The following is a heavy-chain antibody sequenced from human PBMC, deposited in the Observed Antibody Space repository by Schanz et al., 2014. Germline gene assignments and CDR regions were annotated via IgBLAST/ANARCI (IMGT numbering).Heavy chain of an antibody. D-gene: IGHD5-12*01. J-gene: IGHJ4*01. V-gene: IGHV3-64*03. CDR2: ISHDGYST. Sequence: EVQLVESGGDLVQPGGSLRLSCSASGFTFSTFAMHWVRQAPGKGLEYISAISHDGYSTYYADSVKGRFTISRDNSKNTLYLQMDDHRADDTAVCICAEKVPGYGPFDAWGQGTLVTVSS. CDR3: AEKVPGYGPFDA. CDR1: GFTFSTFA.